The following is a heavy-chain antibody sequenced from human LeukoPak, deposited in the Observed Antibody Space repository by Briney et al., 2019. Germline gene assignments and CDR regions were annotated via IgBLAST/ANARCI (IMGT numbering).Heavy chain of an antibody. J-gene: IGHJ6*03. Sequence: GGSLRLSXAAPGFTFSSYSMNWVRQAPGKGLEWVSYISSSSSSIYYADSVKGRFTISRDNAKNSLYLQMNSLRAEDTAVYYCARGDRYYYYMDVWGKGTTVTVSS. V-gene: IGHV3-48*01. CDR2: ISSSSSSI. D-gene: IGHD2-21*02. CDR3: ARGDRYYYYMDV. CDR1: GFTFSSYS.